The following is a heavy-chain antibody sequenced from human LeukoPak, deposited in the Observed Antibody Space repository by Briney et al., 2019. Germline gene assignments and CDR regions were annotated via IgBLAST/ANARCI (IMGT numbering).Heavy chain of an antibody. Sequence: EASETLSLTCTVSGGSISSGDYYWSWIRQPPGKGLEWIGYIYYSGSTYYNPSLKSRVTISVDTSKNQFSLKLSSVTAADTAVYYCAREGPLIAAAGPDPWGQGTLVTVSS. CDR1: GGSISSGDYY. D-gene: IGHD6-13*01. CDR2: IYYSGST. J-gene: IGHJ5*02. V-gene: IGHV4-30-4*08. CDR3: AREGPLIAAAGPDP.